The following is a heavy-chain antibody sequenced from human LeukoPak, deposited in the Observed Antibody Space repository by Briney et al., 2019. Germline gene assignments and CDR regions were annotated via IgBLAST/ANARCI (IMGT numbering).Heavy chain of an antibody. J-gene: IGHJ4*02. CDR1: GYTFTNYY. Sequence: ASVKVPCKASGYTFTNYYIHWVRQAPGQGLEWMGRINPSGGSTNYAQKFQGRVTMTRNTSISTAYMELSSLRSEDTAVYYCARGGNGIAVADIDYWGQGTLVTVSS. CDR2: INPSGGST. CDR3: ARGGNGIAVADIDY. V-gene: IGHV1-46*01. D-gene: IGHD6-19*01.